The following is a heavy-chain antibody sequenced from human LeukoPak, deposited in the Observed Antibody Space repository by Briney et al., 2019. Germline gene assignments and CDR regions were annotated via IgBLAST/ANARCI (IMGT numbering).Heavy chain of an antibody. D-gene: IGHD3-22*01. CDR1: GGSFSGYY. V-gene: IGHV4-34*01. J-gene: IGHJ4*02. CDR2: INDSGST. Sequence: SETLSLTCAVYGGSFSGYYWSWIRQPPGKGLEWIGEINDSGSTSCSPSLKSRVSISVDTSKNQFSLKLSSVTPADTAVYYCARVIAYDIRGYHLGYWGTGNRVTVPS. CDR3: ARVIAYDIRGYHLGY.